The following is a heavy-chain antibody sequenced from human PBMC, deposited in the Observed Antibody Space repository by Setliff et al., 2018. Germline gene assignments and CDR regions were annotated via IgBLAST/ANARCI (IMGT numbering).Heavy chain of an antibody. V-gene: IGHV1-2*04. CDR3: ARGVCTNGVCYENWFDP. CDR2: INPNSGGT. J-gene: IGHJ5*02. D-gene: IGHD2-8*01. CDR1: GYTFTGYY. Sequence: ASVKVSCKASGYTFTGYYMHWVRQAPGQGLEWMGWINPNSGGTNYAQKFQGWVTMTRDTSISTAHMELSRLRSDDTAVYYCARGVCTNGVCYENWFDPWGQGTLVTVSS.